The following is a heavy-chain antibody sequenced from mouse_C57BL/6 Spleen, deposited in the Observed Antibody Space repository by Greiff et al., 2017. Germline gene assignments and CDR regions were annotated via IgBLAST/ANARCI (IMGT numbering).Heavy chain of an antibody. V-gene: IGHV10-3*01. CDR2: IRSKSSNYAT. CDR1: GFTFNTYA. J-gene: IGHJ2*01. Sequence: EVKLVESGGGLVQPKGSLKLSCAASGFTFNTYAMHWVRQAPGKGLEWVARIRSKSSNYATYYADSVKDRFTISRDDSQSMLYLQMNNLKTEDTAMYYCVRERSYGRSYLYYFDYWGQGTTLTVSS. CDR3: VRERSYGRSYLYYFDY. D-gene: IGHD1-1*01.